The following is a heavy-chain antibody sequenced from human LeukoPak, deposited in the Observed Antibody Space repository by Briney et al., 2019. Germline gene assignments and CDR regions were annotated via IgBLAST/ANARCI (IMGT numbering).Heavy chain of an antibody. V-gene: IGHV4-39*01. CDR3: ASSPYGDYVDY. CDR2: IYYSGST. D-gene: IGHD4-17*01. Sequence: SGTLSLTCTVSGGSISSSSYYWGWIRQPPGKGLEWIGSIYYSGSTYYNPSLKSRVTISVDTSKNQFSLKLSSVTAADTAVYYCASSPYGDYVDYWGQGTLVTVSS. CDR1: GGSISSSSYY. J-gene: IGHJ4*02.